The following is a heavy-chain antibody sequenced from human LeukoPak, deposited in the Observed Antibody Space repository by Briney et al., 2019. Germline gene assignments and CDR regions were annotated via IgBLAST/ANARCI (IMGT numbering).Heavy chain of an antibody. Sequence: GGSLRLSCAASGFTFSSYAMHWVRQAPGKGLEWVAFIRYDGSNKYYADSVKGRFTISRDNSKNTLYLQMNSLRAEDTAVYYCAKVPRGGLRGAFDYWGQGTLVTVSS. CDR3: AKVPRGGLRGAFDY. D-gene: IGHD5-12*01. J-gene: IGHJ4*02. CDR1: GFTFSSYA. V-gene: IGHV3-30*02. CDR2: IRYDGSNK.